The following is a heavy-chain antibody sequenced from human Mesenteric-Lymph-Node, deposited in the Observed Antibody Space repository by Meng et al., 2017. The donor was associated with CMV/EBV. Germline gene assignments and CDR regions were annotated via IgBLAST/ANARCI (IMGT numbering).Heavy chain of an antibody. CDR1: GFTFSNYW. CDR3: ARGKFQSVGIVYSYFDP. D-gene: IGHD5-18*01. V-gene: IGHV3-74*01. J-gene: IGHJ5*02. Sequence: GESLKISCAASGFTFSNYWMHWVRQAPGKGLVWVSRINSDGSTTNYADSVKGRFTISRDNAKNTLYLQMNSLRAEDTAVYYCARGKFQSVGIVYSYFDPWGQGALVTVSS. CDR2: INSDGSTT.